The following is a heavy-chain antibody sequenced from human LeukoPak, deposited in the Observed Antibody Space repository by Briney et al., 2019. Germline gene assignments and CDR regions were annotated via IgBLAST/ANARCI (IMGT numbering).Heavy chain of an antibody. V-gene: IGHV3-33*01. J-gene: IGHJ4*02. Sequence: PGGSLRLSCAASGFTFSSYGMQWVRQAPGKGLEWVAVIWYDGSNKYYADSVKGRFTISRDNSKNTLYLQMNSLRAEDTAVYYCARGTTLYDSSGDDFDYWGQGTLVTVSS. CDR2: IWYDGSNK. D-gene: IGHD3-22*01. CDR3: ARGTTLYDSSGDDFDY. CDR1: GFTFSSYG.